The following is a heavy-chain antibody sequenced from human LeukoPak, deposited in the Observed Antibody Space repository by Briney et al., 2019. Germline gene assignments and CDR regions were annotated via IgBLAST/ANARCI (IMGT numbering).Heavy chain of an antibody. CDR1: GYTFTSYG. CDR2: NSAYNGNT. D-gene: IGHD6-13*01. V-gene: IGHV1-18*01. CDR3: ARNGLAAANYYMDV. J-gene: IGHJ6*03. Sequence: GASVKVSCKASGYTFTSYGISWVRQAPGQGLEWRGWNSAYNGNTNYAQKLQGRVTMTTDTSTSTAYMELRSLRSDDTAVYYCARNGLAAANYYMDVWGKGTTVTVSS.